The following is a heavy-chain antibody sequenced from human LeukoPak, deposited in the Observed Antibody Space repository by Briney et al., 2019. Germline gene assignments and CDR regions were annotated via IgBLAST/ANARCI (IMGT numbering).Heavy chain of an antibody. CDR3: AKLVGSTSNFDY. D-gene: IGHD6-25*01. J-gene: IGHJ4*02. V-gene: IGHV3-30*18. CDR2: ISYDGSNK. CDR1: GFTFSNYW. Sequence: GGSLRLSCAASGFTFSNYWMSWVRQAPGKGLEWVAVISYDGSNKYYADSVKGRFTISRDNSKNTLYLQMNSLRAEDTAVYYCAKLVGSTSNFDYWGQGTLVTVSS.